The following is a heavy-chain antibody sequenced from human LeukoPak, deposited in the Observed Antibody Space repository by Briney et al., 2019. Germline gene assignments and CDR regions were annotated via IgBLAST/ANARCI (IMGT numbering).Heavy chain of an antibody. V-gene: IGHV4-39*07. Sequence: PSETLSLTCTVSGGSISSSSYYWGWIRQPPGKGLEWIGSIYYSGSTYYNPSLKSRVTISVDTSKNQFSLKLSSVTAADTAVYYCARGPNGYSSSWPPSKDFDYWGQGTLVTVSS. CDR3: ARGPNGYSSSWPPSKDFDY. CDR1: GGSISSSSYY. CDR2: IYYSGST. J-gene: IGHJ4*02. D-gene: IGHD6-13*01.